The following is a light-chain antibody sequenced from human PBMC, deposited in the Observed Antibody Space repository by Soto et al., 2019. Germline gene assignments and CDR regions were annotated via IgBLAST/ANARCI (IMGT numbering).Light chain of an antibody. J-gene: IGLJ3*02. CDR2: GST. V-gene: IGLV1-40*01. CDR1: SSNIGAGYD. CDR3: QSYDSRLSDWV. Sequence: QSVLTQPPSVSGAPGQRVTISCTGSSSNIGAGYDVHWYQQLPGTAPKLLIYGSTNRPSGVPDRFSGSKSGTSASLAITGLQAEDETDYYCQSYDSRLSDWVFGGGTQQTVL.